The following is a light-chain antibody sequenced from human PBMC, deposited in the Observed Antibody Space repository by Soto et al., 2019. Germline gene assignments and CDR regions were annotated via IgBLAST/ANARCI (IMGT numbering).Light chain of an antibody. CDR2: GAS. Sequence: EIVMTQSPATLSVSPGERATLSCRASQSISSDLAWYQQKPGQAPRLLIYGASTRATGIPVRFSGSGSGTEFTLTINSLQSEDFAVYYCQQYNYWPEYTFGQGTQLEI. J-gene: IGKJ2*01. CDR3: QQYNYWPEYT. CDR1: QSISSD. V-gene: IGKV3-15*01.